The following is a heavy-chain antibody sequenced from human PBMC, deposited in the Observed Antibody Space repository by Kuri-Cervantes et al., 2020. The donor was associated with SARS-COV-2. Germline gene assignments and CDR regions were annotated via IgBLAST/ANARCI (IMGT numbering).Heavy chain of an antibody. J-gene: IGHJ4*02. CDR1: GGTFSSYA. D-gene: IGHD1-1*01. CDR3: ARYARRTGTTGFDY. V-gene: IGHV1-69*05. Sequence: SVKVSCKASGGTFSSYAISWVRQAPGQGLEWMGGIIPIFGTANYAQKFQGRVTITRDTSASTAYMELSSLRSEDTAVYYCARYARRTGTTGFDYWGQGTLVTVSS. CDR2: IIPIFGTA.